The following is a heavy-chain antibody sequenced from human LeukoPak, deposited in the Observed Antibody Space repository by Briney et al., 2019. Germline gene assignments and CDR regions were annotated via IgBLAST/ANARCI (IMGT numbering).Heavy chain of an antibody. CDR2: IYHSGST. V-gene: IGHV4-30-2*01. Sequence: SETLSLTCTVSGGSISSGGYYWSWIRQPPGKGLEWIGYIYHSGSTYYNPSLKSRVTISVDRFKNQFSLKLSSVTAADTAVYYCARHRKWELPHLFDYWGQGTLVTVSS. J-gene: IGHJ4*02. CDR1: GGSISSGGYY. CDR3: ARHRKWELPHLFDY. D-gene: IGHD1-26*01.